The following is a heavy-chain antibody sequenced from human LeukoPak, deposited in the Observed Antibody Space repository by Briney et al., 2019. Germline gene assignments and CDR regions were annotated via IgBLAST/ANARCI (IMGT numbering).Heavy chain of an antibody. D-gene: IGHD2-21*02. Sequence: ASVKVSCKASGYTFSNYIIHWVRQAPGQGLEWMGWINAVNGNTEYSQKFQGRVTITRDTSASTAYMDLSSLRSEDTAVYYCARNTETAIPLPYYFDYWGQGTLVTVSS. J-gene: IGHJ4*02. CDR2: INAVNGNT. CDR3: ARNTETAIPLPYYFDY. V-gene: IGHV1-3*01. CDR1: GYTFSNYI.